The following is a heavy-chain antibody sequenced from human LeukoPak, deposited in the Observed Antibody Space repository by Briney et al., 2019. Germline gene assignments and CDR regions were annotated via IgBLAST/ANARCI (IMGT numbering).Heavy chain of an antibody. V-gene: IGHV3-23*01. D-gene: IGHD2-2*01. J-gene: IGHJ3*02. CDR3: AKDLFPRSVVVLPDAFDI. CDR1: GFAFGDYG. Sequence: GGSLRLSCVGSGFAFGDYGLSWVRQAPGKGLEWVSAISGSGGSTYYADSVKGRFTISRDNSKNTLYLQMNSLRAEDTAVYYCAKDLFPRSVVVLPDAFDIWGQGTMVTVSS. CDR2: ISGSGGST.